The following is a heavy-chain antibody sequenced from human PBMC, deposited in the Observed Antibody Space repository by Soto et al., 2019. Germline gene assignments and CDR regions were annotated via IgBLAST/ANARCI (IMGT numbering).Heavy chain of an antibody. CDR2: ISGSGGST. CDR1: GFTFSSHA. J-gene: IGHJ4*02. Sequence: EVQLLESGGGLVQPGGSLRLSCAASGFTFSSHAMSWVRQAPGKGLEWVSAISGSGGSTYYADSVKGRFTISRDNSKNTLYLQMNSLRAEDTAVYYCAKALWLVGSYFDYWGQGTLVTVSS. CDR3: AKALWLVGSYFDY. D-gene: IGHD6-19*01. V-gene: IGHV3-23*01.